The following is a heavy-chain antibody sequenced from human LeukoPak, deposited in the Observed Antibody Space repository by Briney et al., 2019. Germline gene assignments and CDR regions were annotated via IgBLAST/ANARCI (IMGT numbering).Heavy chain of an antibody. CDR3: ARDRLHYGEYEKTFDY. J-gene: IGHJ4*02. CDR2: ISGSGGRT. D-gene: IGHD4-17*01. V-gene: IGHV3-23*01. CDR1: GFTFSSYA. Sequence: GGSLRLSCAASGFTFSSYAMNWVRQAPGKGLEWVSDISGSGGRTYYADSVKGRFTISRDNAKNSLYLQMDSLRAEDTAVYYCARDRLHYGEYEKTFDYWGQGTLVTVSS.